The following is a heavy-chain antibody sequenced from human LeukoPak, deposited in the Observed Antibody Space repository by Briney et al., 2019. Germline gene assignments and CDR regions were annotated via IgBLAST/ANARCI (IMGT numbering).Heavy chain of an antibody. Sequence: GGSLRLSCAASGFTFSSYSMNWVRQAPGKGLEWVSYISSSSSTIYYADSVKGRFTISRDNAKNSLYLQMNSLRAEDTAVYYCARALPNDYGDYFDYWGQGTLVTVSS. CDR3: ARALPNDYGDYFDY. D-gene: IGHD4-17*01. CDR1: GFTFSSYS. V-gene: IGHV3-48*04. CDR2: ISSSSSTI. J-gene: IGHJ4*02.